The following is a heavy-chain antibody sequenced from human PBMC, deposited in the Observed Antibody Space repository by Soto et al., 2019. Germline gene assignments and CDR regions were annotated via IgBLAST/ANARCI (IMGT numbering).Heavy chain of an antibody. J-gene: IGHJ4*02. D-gene: IGHD6-19*01. CDR1: GGSISSYY. Sequence: SETLSLTCTVSGGSISSYYWSWIRQSPGKGLEWIAYISYLGNTNYNPSLKGRLTTSVDTSKNQVSLKVNSVTAADTAVYYCAKDLGSSGWLDWGQGIRVTVSS. V-gene: IGHV4-59*01. CDR2: ISYLGNT. CDR3: AKDLGSSGWLD.